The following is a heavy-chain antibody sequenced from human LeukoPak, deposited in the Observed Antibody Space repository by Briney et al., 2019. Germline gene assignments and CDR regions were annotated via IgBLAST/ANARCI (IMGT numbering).Heavy chain of an antibody. V-gene: IGHV1-69*13. J-gene: IGHJ4*02. Sequence: SVKVSCKASGGTFSSYAISWVRQAPGQGLEWMGRIIPIFGTANYAQKFQGRVTITADESTSTAYMELSSLRSEDTAVYYCARESRRYYYDSSGYLQEPFDYWGQGTLVTVSS. CDR1: GGTFSSYA. CDR2: IIPIFGTA. D-gene: IGHD3-22*01. CDR3: ARESRRYYYDSSGYLQEPFDY.